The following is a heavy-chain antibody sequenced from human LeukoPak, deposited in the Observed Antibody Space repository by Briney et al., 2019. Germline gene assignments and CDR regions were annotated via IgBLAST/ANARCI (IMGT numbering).Heavy chain of an antibody. Sequence: GGSLRLSCAASGFTFSSYAMHWVRQAPGKGLEWVAVISYDGSNKCYADSVKGRFTISRDNSKNTLYLQMNSLRAEDTAVYYCARDLPPMITFGGVIARHFDYWGQGTLVTVSS. CDR3: ARDLPPMITFGGVIARHFDY. V-gene: IGHV3-30-3*01. D-gene: IGHD3-16*02. J-gene: IGHJ4*02. CDR1: GFTFSSYA. CDR2: ISYDGSNK.